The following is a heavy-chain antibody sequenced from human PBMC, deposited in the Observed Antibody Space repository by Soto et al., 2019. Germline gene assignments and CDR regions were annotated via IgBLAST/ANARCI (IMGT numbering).Heavy chain of an antibody. D-gene: IGHD3-9*01. J-gene: IGHJ6*02. CDR2: INHSGST. CDR3: ARVLPVLRYIGDGMDV. V-gene: IGHV4-34*01. Sequence: QVQLQQWGAGLLKPSETLSLTCAVYGGSFSGYYWSWIRQPPGKGLEWIGEINHSGSTNYNPSLKSRVTISVDTSKNQFSLKLSSVTAADTAVYYCARVLPVLRYIGDGMDVWGQGTTVTVSS. CDR1: GGSFSGYY.